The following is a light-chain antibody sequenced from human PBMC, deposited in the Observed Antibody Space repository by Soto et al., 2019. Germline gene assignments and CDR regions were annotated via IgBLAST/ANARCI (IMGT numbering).Light chain of an antibody. CDR1: QSVSSN. J-gene: IGKJ4*01. CDR3: QQSYSTPPRT. CDR2: DAS. V-gene: IGKV3-15*01. Sequence: EIVMTQSPATLSVSLGERVTLSCRASQSVSSNLAWYQQKPGQAPWLLIYDASTRATGIPARFSGSGSGTEFILTISSLQSEDFATYYCQQSYSTPPRTFGGGTKVEIK.